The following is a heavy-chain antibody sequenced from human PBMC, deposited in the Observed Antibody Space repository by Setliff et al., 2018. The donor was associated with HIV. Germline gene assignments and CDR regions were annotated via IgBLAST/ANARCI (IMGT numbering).Heavy chain of an antibody. V-gene: IGHV4-59*11. D-gene: IGHD6-13*01. CDR3: ARLPDINSWPFDY. J-gene: IGHJ4*02. Sequence: SETLSLTCTVSGGSISSHYWSWIRQPPGKGLEWIGYIHHSGGTQYNPSLMSRLTMSVDSSKNQFSLSLSSVTAADTAIYYCARLPDINSWPFDYWARGTLVTVSS. CDR1: GGSISSHY. CDR2: IHHSGGT.